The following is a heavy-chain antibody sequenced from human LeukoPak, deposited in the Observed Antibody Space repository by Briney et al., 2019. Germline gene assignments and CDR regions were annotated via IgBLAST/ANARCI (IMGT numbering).Heavy chain of an antibody. CDR2: ISGSGHDI. CDR3: ARVGPWVNPDYYYYYMDV. V-gene: IGHV3-11*04. D-gene: IGHD1-14*01. J-gene: IGHJ6*03. Sequence: PGGSLRLSCAASGFTFSDSYMTWVRQAPGKGVEWVAYISGSGHDINYSESAKGRFTISRDNAKNSLYLQMNSLRAEDTAVYYCARVGPWVNPDYYYYYMDVWGKGTTVTVSS. CDR1: GFTFSDSY.